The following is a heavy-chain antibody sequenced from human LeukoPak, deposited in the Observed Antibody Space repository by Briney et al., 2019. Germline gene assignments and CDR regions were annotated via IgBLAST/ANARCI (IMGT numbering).Heavy chain of an antibody. CDR1: GGSISSSN. CDR3: AKDRMIVVGLDAFDI. Sequence: ETLSLTCAVSGGSISSSNWWSWVRQAPGKGLEWVSAISGSGDNTYYADSVKGRFTISRGNSKNTLYLQVNSLRAEDTAIYYCAKDRMIVVGLDAFDIWGQGTMVTVSS. D-gene: IGHD3-22*01. V-gene: IGHV3-23*01. J-gene: IGHJ3*02. CDR2: ISGSGDNT.